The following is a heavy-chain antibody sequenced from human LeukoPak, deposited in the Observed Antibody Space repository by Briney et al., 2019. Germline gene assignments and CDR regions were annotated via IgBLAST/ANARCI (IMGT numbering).Heavy chain of an antibody. D-gene: IGHD4-17*01. CDR1: GGSISSGGYY. CDR3: ARWVGAGYYYMDV. J-gene: IGHJ6*03. CDR2: IYYSGST. V-gene: IGHV4-31*03. Sequence: SETLSLTCTVSGGSISSGGYYWSWIRPHPGKGLEWIGYIYYSGSTYYNPSLKSRVTISVDTSKNQFSLKLSSVTAADTAVYYCARWVGAGYYYMDVWGKGTTVTISS.